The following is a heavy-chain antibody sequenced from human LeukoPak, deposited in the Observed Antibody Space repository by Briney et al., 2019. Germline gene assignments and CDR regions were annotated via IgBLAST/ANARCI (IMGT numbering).Heavy chain of an antibody. V-gene: IGHV1-8*03. CDR2: MNPNSGNT. Sequence: ASVKVSCKASGYTFTSYDINWVRQATGQGLEWMGWMNPNSGNTAYAQKFQGRLTITADDSTSTAYMELSSLRAEDTAVYYCARDLLGSHTSYSSGAWDYWGQGTLVAVSS. J-gene: IGHJ4*02. CDR1: GYTFTSYD. CDR3: ARDLLGSHTSYSSGAWDY. D-gene: IGHD3-9*01.